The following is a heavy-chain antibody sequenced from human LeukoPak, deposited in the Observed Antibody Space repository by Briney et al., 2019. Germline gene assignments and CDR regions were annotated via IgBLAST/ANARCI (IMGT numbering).Heavy chain of an antibody. CDR1: GASVSSYY. J-gene: IGHJ4*02. D-gene: IGHD1-26*01. CDR3: ARDPALGGSYFDY. V-gene: IGHV4-59*02. CDR2: IYYSGST. Sequence: SETLSLTCTVSGASVSSYYWSWIRQPPGKGLEWVGYIYYSGSTNYNPSLKSRVTISVDTSKNQFSLKLNSVTAADTAVYYCARDPALGGSYFDYWGQGTLVTVSS.